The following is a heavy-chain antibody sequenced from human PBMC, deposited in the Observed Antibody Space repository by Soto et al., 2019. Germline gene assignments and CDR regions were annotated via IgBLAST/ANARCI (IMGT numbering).Heavy chain of an antibody. CDR1: GGSISSGGYY. D-gene: IGHD2-21*02. CDR3: ARGPIVVVTATLFDY. Sequence: SETLSLTCTVSGGSISSGGYYWSWIRQHPGKGLEWIGYIYYSGSTYYSPSLKRRVTISVDTSKNQFSLKLSSVTAADTAVYYCARGPIVVVTATLFDYWGQGTLVTVSS. CDR2: IYYSGST. J-gene: IGHJ4*02. V-gene: IGHV4-31*03.